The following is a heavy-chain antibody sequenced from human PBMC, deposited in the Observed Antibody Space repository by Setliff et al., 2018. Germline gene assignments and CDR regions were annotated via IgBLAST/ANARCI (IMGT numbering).Heavy chain of an antibody. J-gene: IGHJ4*02. CDR2: INPSDGST. Sequence: ASVKVSCKASGYTFTTYYMHWVRQAPGQGLEWMGVINPSDGSTTYAQKFQGRVKMTRDTSTNTVYMQLSSLRSEDTAVYYCARESTAKNFWGEYSDYWGQGTLGTAPQ. D-gene: IGHD3-3*01. V-gene: IGHV1-46*01. CDR3: ARESTAKNFWGEYSDY. CDR1: GYTFTTYY.